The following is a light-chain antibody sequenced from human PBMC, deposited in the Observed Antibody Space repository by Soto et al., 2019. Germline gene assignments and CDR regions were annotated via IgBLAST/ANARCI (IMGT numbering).Light chain of an antibody. CDR3: QVWDSNSGV. Sequence: SYELTQPPSVSVAPGQTASITCGGNNIGGKSVHWYQQKPGQAPMLVVYDDFDWPSGIPERFSGSNSGNTATLTINRVEAGDEADYYCQVWDSNSGVFGTGTKVTVL. V-gene: IGLV3-21*02. J-gene: IGLJ1*01. CDR1: NIGGKS. CDR2: DDF.